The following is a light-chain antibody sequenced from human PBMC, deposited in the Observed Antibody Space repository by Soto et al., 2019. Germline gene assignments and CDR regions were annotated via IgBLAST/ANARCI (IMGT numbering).Light chain of an antibody. V-gene: IGLV3-1*01. CDR1: NLGDRY. Sequence: SYELTQPPSVSVSPGQTASITCSGANLGDRYACWYQQKPGQSPVLVIYLDTKRPSGIPERFSGSNSGNTATLTISGTQARDEADYYCQAWDDTSGVVFGGGTQLTVL. J-gene: IGLJ2*01. CDR2: LDT. CDR3: QAWDDTSGVV.